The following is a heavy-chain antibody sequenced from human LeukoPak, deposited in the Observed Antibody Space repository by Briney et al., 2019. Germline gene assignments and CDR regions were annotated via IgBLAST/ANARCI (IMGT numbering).Heavy chain of an antibody. Sequence: GASVKVSCKASGGTFSSYAISWVRQAPGQGLEWMGGIIPIFGTANYAQKFQGRVTITADESTSTAYMELSSLRSEDTAVYYCAREREGYGIAAAGKILDYWGQGTLVTVSS. D-gene: IGHD6-13*01. CDR1: GGTFSSYA. CDR3: AREREGYGIAAAGKILDY. V-gene: IGHV1-69*01. J-gene: IGHJ4*02. CDR2: IIPIFGTA.